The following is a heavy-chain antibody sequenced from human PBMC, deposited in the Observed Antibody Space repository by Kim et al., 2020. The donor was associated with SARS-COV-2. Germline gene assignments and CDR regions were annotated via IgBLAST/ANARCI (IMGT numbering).Heavy chain of an antibody. Sequence: GGSLRLSCAASGFTFSSYAMHWVRQAPGKGLEWVAVISYDGSNKYYADSVKGRFTISRDNSKNTLYLQMNSLRAEDTAVYYCARVGSAHSSWFSKPLDYYGMDVWGQGTTVTVSS. CDR3: ARVGSAHSSWFSKPLDYYGMDV. V-gene: IGHV3-30*04. CDR1: GFTFSSYA. J-gene: IGHJ6*02. D-gene: IGHD6-13*01. CDR2: ISYDGSNK.